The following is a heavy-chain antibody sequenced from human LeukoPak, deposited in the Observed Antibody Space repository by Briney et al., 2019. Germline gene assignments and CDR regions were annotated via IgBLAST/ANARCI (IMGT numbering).Heavy chain of an antibody. Sequence: ASVKVSCKSSGYTFIDYYIHWVRQAPGQGLEWMGWINPNSGATKYAQKFQGRVSMTRDTSINTAYMDLTNLRSDDTAIFYCARVKKLLPEFEFWGQGTLVTVSS. D-gene: IGHD2-21*02. J-gene: IGHJ4*02. V-gene: IGHV1-2*02. CDR3: ARVKKLLPEFEF. CDR1: GYTFIDYY. CDR2: INPNSGAT.